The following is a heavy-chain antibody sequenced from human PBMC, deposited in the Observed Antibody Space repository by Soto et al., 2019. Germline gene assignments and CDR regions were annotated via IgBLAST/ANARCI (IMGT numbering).Heavy chain of an antibody. D-gene: IGHD6-19*01. CDR2: LHRNIGGT. J-gene: IGHJ6*02. Sequence: ASVKVSCKASGYTFTGYYMHWVRQAPGQGLECMGWLHRNIGGTKYAQKFQGWVTMTKDTSISTAYMELSRLRSDHTAVYYSARMVGGIAVVGREDYYYSGMDVWGEGSTV. CDR1: GYTFTGYY. CDR3: ARMVGGIAVVGREDYYYSGMDV. V-gene: IGHV1-2*04.